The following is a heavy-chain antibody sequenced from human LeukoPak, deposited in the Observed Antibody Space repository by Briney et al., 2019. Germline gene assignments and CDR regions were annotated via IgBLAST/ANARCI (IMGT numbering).Heavy chain of an antibody. V-gene: IGHV3-48*02. D-gene: IGHD6-13*01. CDR1: GFTFSSYN. Sequence: GGSLRLSCTASGFTFSSYNMNWVRQAPGKGLEWVSYMRSSSNTIYYADSVKGRFTISRDNAKNSLYLQMNSLRDEDTAVYYWARDGYSSSWSDFDYWGQGALVTVSS. CDR2: MRSSSNTI. J-gene: IGHJ4*02. CDR3: ARDGYSSSWSDFDY.